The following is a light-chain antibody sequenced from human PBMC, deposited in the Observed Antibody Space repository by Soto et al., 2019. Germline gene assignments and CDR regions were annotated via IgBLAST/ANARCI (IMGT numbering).Light chain of an antibody. V-gene: IGKV1-5*03. J-gene: IGKJ2*01. CDR1: QSISDW. CDR3: QHYNNYPYT. Sequence: DIQMTQSPSTLSASVGDRVTIACRASQSISDWLAWHQQKPGQAPKLLIYKASRLESGVPSRFSGSGSGTEFTLTTNSLQPDDFSTYYCQHYNNYPYTFGQGSKLEIK. CDR2: KAS.